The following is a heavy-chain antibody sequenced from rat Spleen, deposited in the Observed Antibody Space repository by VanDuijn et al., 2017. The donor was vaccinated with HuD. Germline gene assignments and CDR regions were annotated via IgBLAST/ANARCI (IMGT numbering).Heavy chain of an antibody. J-gene: IGHJ3*01. CDR3: ARQQFINCSSYGWFAY. V-gene: IGHV5-25*01. CDR1: GFTFSNYY. CDR2: ISTGGGNT. D-gene: IGHD1-8*01. Sequence: EVQLVESGGGLVQPGRSLKLSCAASGFTFSNYYMAWVRQAPTKGLEWVASISTGGGNTYYRDSVKGRITISRDNAKSTLYLQMDSLRSEDTATYYCARQQFINCSSYGWFAYWGQGTLVTVSS.